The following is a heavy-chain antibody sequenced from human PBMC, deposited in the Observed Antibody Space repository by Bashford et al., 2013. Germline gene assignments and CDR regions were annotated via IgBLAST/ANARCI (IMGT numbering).Heavy chain of an antibody. CDR3: ARTRDIVVEPGDIGAFDI. CDR2: IVPIFGTA. V-gene: IGHV1-69*06. Sequence: SVKVSCKASGGTFSTYALSWVRQAPGQGLEWMGGIVPIFGTANYAQKFQDRVTITADKSTSTAYMELSSLRSEDTAVYYCARTRDIVVEPGDIGAFDIWGQGTMVTVSS. CDR1: GGTFSTYA. D-gene: IGHD2-2*01. J-gene: IGHJ3*02.